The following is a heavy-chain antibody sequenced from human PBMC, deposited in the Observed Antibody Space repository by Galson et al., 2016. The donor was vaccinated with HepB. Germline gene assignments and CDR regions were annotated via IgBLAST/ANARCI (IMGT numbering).Heavy chain of an antibody. Sequence: LSLTCTVSGGSIRSDGYYWGWIRQPPGKTLQWIGTVYHTGTTYYNPSLQSRVSISVDTSKNQFSLKLTSVTVADTTLYFCARHSLAPRPINWFDPWGQGTLAVVSS. J-gene: IGHJ5*02. CDR1: GGSIRSDGYY. V-gene: IGHV4-39*01. D-gene: IGHD6-6*01. CDR3: ARHSLAPRPINWFDP. CDR2: VYHTGTT.